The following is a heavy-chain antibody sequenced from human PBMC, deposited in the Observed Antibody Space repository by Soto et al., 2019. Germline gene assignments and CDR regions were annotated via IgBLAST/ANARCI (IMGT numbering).Heavy chain of an antibody. Sequence: QVQLVESGGGVVQPGRSLRLSCAASGFSFSTYGMHWVRQAPGKGLEWVAVTPYDGSDKYYADSVKGRFTISRDNSKNTLYLHMNSLRPEDTTVYHCAKDRGSGSGSYYDMVVWGQGTTVIVS. CDR3: AKDRGSGSGSYYDMVV. D-gene: IGHD3-10*01. J-gene: IGHJ6*02. CDR2: TPYDGSDK. V-gene: IGHV3-30*18. CDR1: GFSFSTYG.